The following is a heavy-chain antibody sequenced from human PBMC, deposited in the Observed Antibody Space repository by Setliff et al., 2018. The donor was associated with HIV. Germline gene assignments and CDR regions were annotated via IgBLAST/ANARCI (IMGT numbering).Heavy chain of an antibody. J-gene: IGHJ6*03. CDR1: GGTFSSYA. CDR2: IIPILDVT. V-gene: IGHV1-69*10. CDR3: ARAADSNDTTNYHFTYYYYMDV. Sequence: ASVKVSCKASGGTFSSYAISWVRQAPGQGLEWMGGIIPILDVTTSAQKFQGRLTITADKSTSTAYMELSSLRSEDTAVYYCARAADSNDTTNYHFTYYYYMDVWGKGTTVTVSS. D-gene: IGHD2-8*01.